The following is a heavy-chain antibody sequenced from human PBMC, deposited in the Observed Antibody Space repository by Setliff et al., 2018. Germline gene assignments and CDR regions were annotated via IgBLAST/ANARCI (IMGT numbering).Heavy chain of an antibody. CDR1: GDPISSGYYY. V-gene: IGHV4-61*09. D-gene: IGHD3-3*01. CDR2: FNTIGNT. Sequence: SETMSLTCTVSGDPISSGYYYWTWIRQSAGKGLEWIGHFNTIGNTNYNPSLKSRVTISVDTSKNQFSLKLSSVTAADTATYYCARGGPTLTISRVLVVSSFDPWGQGSRVTVSS. J-gene: IGHJ5*02. CDR3: ARGGPTLTISRVLVVSSFDP.